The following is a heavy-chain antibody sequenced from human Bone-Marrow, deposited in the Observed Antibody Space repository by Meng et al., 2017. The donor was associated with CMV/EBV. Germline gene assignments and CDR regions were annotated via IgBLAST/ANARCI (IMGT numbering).Heavy chain of an antibody. J-gene: IGHJ4*02. CDR1: GYY. CDR2: INPNSGGT. CDR3: ARAQRYCSSTSCYRGGGTIDY. Sequence: GYYMHGVRQAPGQGLEWMGWINPNSGGTNYAQKFQGWVTMTRDTSISTAYMELSRLRSDDTAVYYCARAQRYCSSTSCYRGGGTIDYWGQGTLVTVSS. D-gene: IGHD2-2*01. V-gene: IGHV1-2*04.